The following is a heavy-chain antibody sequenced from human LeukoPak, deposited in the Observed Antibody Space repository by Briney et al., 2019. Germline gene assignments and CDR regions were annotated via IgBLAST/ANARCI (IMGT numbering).Heavy chain of an antibody. CDR3: TKDQDDILTGPDYYYGMDV. CDR1: GFTFSSYG. Sequence: GGSLRLSCAASGFTFSSYGMHWVRQAPGKGLEWVAVISYDGCNKYYADSVKGRFTISRDNSKNTLYLQMNSLRAEDTAVYYCTKDQDDILTGPDYYYGMDVWGQGTTVTVSS. D-gene: IGHD3-9*01. V-gene: IGHV3-30*18. CDR2: ISYDGCNK. J-gene: IGHJ6*02.